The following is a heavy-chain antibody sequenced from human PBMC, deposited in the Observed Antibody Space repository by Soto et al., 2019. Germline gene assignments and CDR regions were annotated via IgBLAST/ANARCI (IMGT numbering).Heavy chain of an antibody. CDR3: ARDLLVGYYYDSSGYSS. J-gene: IGHJ4*02. V-gene: IGHV1-18*01. CDR2: ISAYNGNT. CDR1: GYTFTSYG. D-gene: IGHD3-22*01. Sequence: ASVKVSCKASGYTFTSYGISWVRQAPGQGLEWMGWISAYNGNTNYAQKLQGRVTMTTDTSTSTAYMELRSLRSDDTAVYYCARDLLVGYYYDSSGYSSWGQGTLVTVSS.